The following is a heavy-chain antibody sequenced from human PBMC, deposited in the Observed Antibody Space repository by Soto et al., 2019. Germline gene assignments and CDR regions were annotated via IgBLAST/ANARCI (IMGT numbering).Heavy chain of an antibody. CDR2: IYYSGST. J-gene: IGHJ5*02. CDR1: GGSISGGGYY. CDR3: ASSMVRGVTWFDP. V-gene: IGHV4-31*03. D-gene: IGHD3-10*01. Sequence: QVQLQESGPGLVKPSQTLSLICTVSGGSISGGGYYWSWIRQHPGKGLERIGNIYYSGSTSYNPSLKSRGAISVDTSKNQFSLRLSSVTAADTAVYYCASSMVRGVTWFDPWGQGTLVTVSS.